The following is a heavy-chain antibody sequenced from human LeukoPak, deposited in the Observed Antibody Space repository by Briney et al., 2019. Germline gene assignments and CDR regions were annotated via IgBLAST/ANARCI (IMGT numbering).Heavy chain of an antibody. CDR3: ARDFGGLRWNYYFDY. Sequence: PGKSLRLSCAASGFIFSDYAMHWVRQAPGKGLEWVAIISHDGSNKYHADSVKGRFTISRDNSKNTLYLRMNSLIDEDTAVYLCARDFGGLRWNYYFDYWGQGTLVTVSS. J-gene: IGHJ4*02. CDR2: ISHDGSNK. V-gene: IGHV3-30*04. D-gene: IGHD4-23*01. CDR1: GFIFSDYA.